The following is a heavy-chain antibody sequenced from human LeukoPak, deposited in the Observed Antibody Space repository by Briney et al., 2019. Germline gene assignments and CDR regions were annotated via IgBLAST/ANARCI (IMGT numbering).Heavy chain of an antibody. V-gene: IGHV3-21*01. CDR3: ARDLRYCGGGSCKGFDY. CDR1: GFAFSSYS. CDR2: ISSSSSYI. D-gene: IGHD2-15*01. Sequence: GGSLRLSCAASGFAFSSYSMNWVRQAPGKGLEWVSSISSSSSYIYYADSVKGRFTISRDNAKNSLYLQMNSLRAEDTAVYYCARDLRYCGGGSCKGFDYWGQGTLVTVSS. J-gene: IGHJ4*02.